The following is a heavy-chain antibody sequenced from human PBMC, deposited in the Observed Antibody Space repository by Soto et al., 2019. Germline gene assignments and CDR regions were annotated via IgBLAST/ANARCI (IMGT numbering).Heavy chain of an antibody. CDR1: GYTFTSYG. J-gene: IGHJ4*02. D-gene: IGHD6-13*01. CDR3: AGTKIAAAGIGTFDY. Sequence: ASVKVSCKASGYTFTSYGISWVRQVPGQGLEWMGWISAYNGNTNYAQKLQGRVTMTTDTSTSTAYMELRSLRSDDTAVYYCAGTKIAAAGIGTFDYWGRGTPVTVYS. V-gene: IGHV1-18*01. CDR2: ISAYNGNT.